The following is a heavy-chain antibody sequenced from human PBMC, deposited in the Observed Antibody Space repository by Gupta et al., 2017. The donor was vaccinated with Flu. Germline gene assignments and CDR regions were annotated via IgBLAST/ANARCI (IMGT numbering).Heavy chain of an antibody. CDR1: GGSLSAYY. Sequence: QVQLHQWGAGLLKPPETLSLTCAAAGGSLSAYYWIWIRQSPMKGLEWIGEINYRGNTNYNPSLKSRVSMSVVPTKNQFSLKLTSVTAADTALYCCAIGNHWAFDSWGQGTLVTVSS. D-gene: IGHD3-16*01. V-gene: IGHV4-34*01. CDR2: INYRGNT. CDR3: AIGNHWAFDS. J-gene: IGHJ4*02.